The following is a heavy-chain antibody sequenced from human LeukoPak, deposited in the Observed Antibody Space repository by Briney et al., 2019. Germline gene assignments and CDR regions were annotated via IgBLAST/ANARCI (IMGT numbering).Heavy chain of an antibody. J-gene: IGHJ6*03. CDR2: ISSSSSTI. CDR1: GFTFSSYS. Sequence: PGGSLRLSCAASGFTFSSYSMNWVRQAPGKGLEWVSYISSSSSTIYYADSVKGRFTISRDNAKNSLYLQMNSLRAEDTAVYYCARVARLYYYYMDVWGKGTTVTVSS. V-gene: IGHV3-48*04. D-gene: IGHD6-6*01. CDR3: ARVARLYYYYMDV.